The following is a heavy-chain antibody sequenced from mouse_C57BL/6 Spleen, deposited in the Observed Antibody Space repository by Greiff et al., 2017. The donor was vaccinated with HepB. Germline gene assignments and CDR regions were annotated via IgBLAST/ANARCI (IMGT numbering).Heavy chain of an antibody. D-gene: IGHD1-1*01. J-gene: IGHJ4*01. CDR1: GYTFTEYT. Sequence: VKLQESGAELVKPGASVKLSCKASGYTFTEYTIHWVKQRSGQGLEWIGWFYPGSGSIKYNEKFKDKATLTADKSSSTVYMELSRLTSEDSAVYFCARHEGPYYYGSPYAMDYWGQGTSVTVSS. CDR3: ARHEGPYYYGSPYAMDY. V-gene: IGHV1-62-2*01. CDR2: FYPGSGSI.